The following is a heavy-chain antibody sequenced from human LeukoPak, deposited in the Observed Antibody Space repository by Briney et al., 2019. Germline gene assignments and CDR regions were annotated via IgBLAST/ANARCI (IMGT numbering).Heavy chain of an antibody. D-gene: IGHD6-19*01. CDR3: ARTCSSALAGYYYYGMDV. CDR1: GFSLSTSGMG. CDR2: IDWDDDK. Sequence: SGPALVKPTHTLTLTCNFSGFSLSTSGMGVSWIRQPQGNALEWLARIDWDDDKYYSTSLKARLTISKDTSKNQVVLTMTNMDPVDTATYYCARTCSSALAGYYYYGMDVWGQGTTVTVSS. V-gene: IGHV2-70*11. J-gene: IGHJ6*02.